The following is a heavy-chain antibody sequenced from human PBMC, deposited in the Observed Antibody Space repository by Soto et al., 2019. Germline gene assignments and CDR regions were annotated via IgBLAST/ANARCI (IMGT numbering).Heavy chain of an antibody. D-gene: IGHD1-26*01. CDR3: AKGGVRQYYYGKYV. CDR2: ISGSGGST. V-gene: IGHV3-23*01. Sequence: GGSLRLSCAASGFTFSSYAMSWVRQAPGKGLEWVSAISGSGGSTYYADSVKGRFTISRDNSKNTLYLQMNSLRAEDTAVYYCAKGGVRQYYYGKYVWGQGTTVTGPS. J-gene: IGHJ6*02. CDR1: GFTFSSYA.